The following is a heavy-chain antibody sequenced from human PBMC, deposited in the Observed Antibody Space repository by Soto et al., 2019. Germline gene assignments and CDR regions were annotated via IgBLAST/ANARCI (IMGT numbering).Heavy chain of an antibody. D-gene: IGHD3-10*01. V-gene: IGHV3-23*01. J-gene: IGHJ4*02. Sequence: GGSLRLSCAASGFTFSSYALSWVRQAPGKGLEWVSSISDSGDSTYYADSVKGRFTISRDNAKNSLYLQMNSLRAEDTAVYYCARDLEVIMVGGNMGYWCQGTLVTVSS. CDR1: GFTFSSYA. CDR2: ISDSGDST. CDR3: ARDLEVIMVGGNMGY.